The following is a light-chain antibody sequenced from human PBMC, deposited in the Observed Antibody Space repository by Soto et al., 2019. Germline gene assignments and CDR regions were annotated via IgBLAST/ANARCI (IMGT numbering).Light chain of an antibody. Sequence: QSALTQPRSVSGSPGQSVTISCTGISSDVGGYNYVSWYQQHPGKAPKLMIYDVNKRPSGVPDRFSGSKSGNTASLTISGLEADDEAGYYCCSFAGNFGVFGTGSKVTVL. V-gene: IGLV2-11*01. CDR1: SSDVGGYNY. CDR3: CSFAGNFGV. CDR2: DVN. J-gene: IGLJ1*01.